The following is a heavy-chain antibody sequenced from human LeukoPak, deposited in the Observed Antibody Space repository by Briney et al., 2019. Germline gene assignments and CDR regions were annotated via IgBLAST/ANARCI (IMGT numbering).Heavy chain of an antibody. V-gene: IGHV5-51*01. D-gene: IGHD1-26*01. Sequence: GESLKISCKGSGYSFTTYWITWVRQMPGKGLEWMGVIYPGNSDNKSFQGQFTISADKSISTAYLQWSSLKASDTAMYYCARVHSGSYLRAFDIWGQGTMVTVSS. CDR2: IYPGNSDN. J-gene: IGHJ3*02. CDR1: GYSFTTYW. CDR3: ARVHSGSYLRAFDI.